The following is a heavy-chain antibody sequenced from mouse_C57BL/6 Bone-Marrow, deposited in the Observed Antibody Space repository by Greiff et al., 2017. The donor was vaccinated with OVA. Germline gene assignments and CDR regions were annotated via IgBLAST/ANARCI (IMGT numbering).Heavy chain of an antibody. V-gene: IGHV3-1*01. D-gene: IGHD1-1*01. CDR3: ARDTTVVATSPSYYAMDY. CDR2: ISYSGST. Sequence: EVQLQESGPGMVKPSQSLSLTCTVTGYSITSGYDWHWIRHFPGNKLEWMGYISYSGSTNYNPSLKSRISITHDTSKNHFFLKLNSVTTEDTATYYCARDTTVVATSPSYYAMDYWGQGTSVTVSS. CDR1: GYSITSGYD. J-gene: IGHJ4*01.